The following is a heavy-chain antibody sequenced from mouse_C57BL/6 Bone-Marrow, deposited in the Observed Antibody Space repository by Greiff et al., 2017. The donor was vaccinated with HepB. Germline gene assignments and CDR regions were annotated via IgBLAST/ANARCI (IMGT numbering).Heavy chain of an antibody. CDR3: YILRPAVDY. V-gene: IGHV1-19*01. CDR1: GYTFTDYY. J-gene: IGHJ2*01. CDR2: INPYNGGT. D-gene: IGHD2-4*01. Sequence: EVQLQQSGPVLVKPGASVKMSCKASGYTFTDYYMNWVKQSHGKSLEWIGVINPYNGGTSYNQKFKGKATLTVDKSSSTAYMELNSLTSEDSAVYYCYILRPAVDYWGQGTTLTVSS.